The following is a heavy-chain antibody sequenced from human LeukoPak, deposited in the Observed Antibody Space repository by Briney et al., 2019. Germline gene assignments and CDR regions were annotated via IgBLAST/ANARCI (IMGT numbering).Heavy chain of an antibody. D-gene: IGHD5-12*01. CDR1: GGSISSGDYY. CDR2: ISSSSDYI. V-gene: IGHV3-21*01. J-gene: IGHJ3*02. CDR3: AKRAYSDSDLRAFDI. Sequence: PSETLSLTCTVSGGSISSGDYYRSWIRQPPGKGLEWVSFISSSSDYISYADSVKGRFSISRDNAKNSLFLQMNSLRAEDTAVYYCAKRAYSDSDLRAFDIWGQGTMVTVSS.